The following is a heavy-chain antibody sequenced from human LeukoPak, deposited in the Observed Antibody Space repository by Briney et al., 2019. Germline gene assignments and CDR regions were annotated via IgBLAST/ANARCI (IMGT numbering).Heavy chain of an antibody. CDR2: INHSGNS. V-gene: IGHV4-34*01. Sequence: TSETLSLTCTVSGGSISSYYWSWIRQPPGKGLEWIGEINHSGNSNYNPSLKSRVTISVDTSKNQFSLKLNSVTAADTGVYYCARGLTHWGQGTLVTVSS. J-gene: IGHJ4*02. CDR1: GGSISSYY. CDR3: ARGLTH.